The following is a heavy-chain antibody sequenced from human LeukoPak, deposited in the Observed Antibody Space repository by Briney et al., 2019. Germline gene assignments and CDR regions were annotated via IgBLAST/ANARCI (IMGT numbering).Heavy chain of an antibody. Sequence: SETLSLVCAVYGGSFSGYYWSWIRQPPGKGLEWIGEINHSGSTNYNPSLKSRVTISVDTSKNQFSLKLSSVTAADTAVYYCARGLTEGYYFDYWGQGTLVTVSS. CDR1: GGSFSGYY. V-gene: IGHV4-34*01. D-gene: IGHD7-27*01. CDR3: ARGLTEGYYFDY. J-gene: IGHJ4*02. CDR2: INHSGST.